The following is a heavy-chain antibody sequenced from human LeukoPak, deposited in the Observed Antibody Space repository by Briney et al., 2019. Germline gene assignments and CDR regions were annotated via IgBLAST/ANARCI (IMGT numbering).Heavy chain of an antibody. CDR2: IRYDGSNK. V-gene: IGHV3-30*02. CDR1: GFTFNSYS. Sequence: GGSLRLSCAASGFTFNSYSMNWVRQAPGKGLEWVAFIRYDGSNKYYADSVKGRFTISRDNSKNTLYLQMNSLRAEDTAVYYCATARGRAFDIWGQGTMVTVSS. J-gene: IGHJ3*02. CDR3: ATARGRAFDI. D-gene: IGHD1-26*01.